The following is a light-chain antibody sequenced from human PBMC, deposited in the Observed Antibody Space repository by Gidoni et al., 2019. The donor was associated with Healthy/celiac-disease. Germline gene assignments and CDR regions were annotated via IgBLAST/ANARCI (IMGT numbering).Light chain of an antibody. CDR3: QQRSNWPLLT. V-gene: IGKV3-11*01. J-gene: IGKJ4*01. CDR1: QSVSSY. Sequence: EIVLTQSPATLSLSPGQRATLSCRPSQSVSSYLAWYQQKPGQAPRLLIYDASNRATGIPARFSGSGSGTDFILTISSLEPEDFAVYYCQQRSNWPLLTFGGGTKVEIK. CDR2: DAS.